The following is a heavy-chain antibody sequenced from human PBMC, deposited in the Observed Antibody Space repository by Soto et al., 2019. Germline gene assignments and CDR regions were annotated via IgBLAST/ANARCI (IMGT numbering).Heavy chain of an antibody. CDR1: GYTFSSYG. V-gene: IGHV1-18*01. D-gene: IGHD4-17*01. J-gene: IGHJ4*02. CDR3: ARAYGDYYFDY. CDR2: ISTYKGDT. Sequence: QVQLVQSGAEVKKPGASVKVSCKTSGYTFSSYGISWVRQAPGQGLEWMGWISTYKGDTHYVQNLQGRVTLTTDTSTSTAYMELRSPRSDDTAVYYCARAYGDYYFDYWGQGTLVTVSS.